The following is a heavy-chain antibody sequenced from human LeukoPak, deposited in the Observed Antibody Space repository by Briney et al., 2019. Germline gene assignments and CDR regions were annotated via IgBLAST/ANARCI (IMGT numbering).Heavy chain of an antibody. CDR1: GGSISSSSYY. Sequence: SETLSLTCTVSGGSISSSSYYWGWIRQPPGKGLEWIGSIYYSGSTCYNPSLKSRVTISVDTSKNQFSLKLSSVTAADTAVYYCARQQYYDSSGYFPIDYWGQGTLGTVSS. D-gene: IGHD3-22*01. J-gene: IGHJ4*02. CDR3: ARQQYYDSSGYFPIDY. CDR2: IYYSGST. V-gene: IGHV4-39*01.